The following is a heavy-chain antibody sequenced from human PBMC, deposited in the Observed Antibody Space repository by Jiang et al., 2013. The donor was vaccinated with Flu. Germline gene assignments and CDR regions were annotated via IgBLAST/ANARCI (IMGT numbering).Heavy chain of an antibody. J-gene: IGHJ5*02. V-gene: IGHV1-18*01. Sequence: SGYIFTSYGISWVRQAPGQGLEWMGWISAYNGNTNYAQKLQGRVTMTTDTSTSTAYMELRSLRSDDTAVYYCARGGEVYGDYSFDPWGQGTLVTVSS. CDR2: ISAYNGNT. CDR1: GYIFTSYG. D-gene: IGHD4-17*01. CDR3: ARGGEVYGDYSFDP.